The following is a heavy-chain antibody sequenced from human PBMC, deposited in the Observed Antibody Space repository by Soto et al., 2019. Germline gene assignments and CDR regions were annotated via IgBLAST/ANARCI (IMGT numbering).Heavy chain of an antibody. CDR2: IIPIFGAT. CDR1: GGTFSSYA. J-gene: IGHJ5*01. CDR3: ARMGGSFLDS. D-gene: IGHD1-26*01. Sequence: QVQLVQSGAEVKKPGSSVKVSCKASGGTFSSYAITWVRQAPGQGLDWMGEIIPIFGATNFAQKLQGRVTLTADKSTTTAYMELSSLTSEDTAVYYCARMGGSFLDSWGQGTLVTVSS. V-gene: IGHV1-69*06.